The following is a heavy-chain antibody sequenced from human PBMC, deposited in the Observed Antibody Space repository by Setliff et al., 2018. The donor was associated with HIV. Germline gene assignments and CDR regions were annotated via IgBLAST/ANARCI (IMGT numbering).Heavy chain of an antibody. Sequence: SETLSLTCTVSGGTISSGGYYWSWIRQHPGKGLEWIGYIHYSGSTYYNPSLKSRITISVDTPKNQFSLRLSSVTAADTAVYYCARSGSSSPYYLDYWGQGTLVTVSS. CDR2: IHYSGST. CDR3: ARSGSSSPYYLDY. D-gene: IGHD6-6*01. CDR1: GGTISSGGYY. J-gene: IGHJ4*02. V-gene: IGHV4-31*03.